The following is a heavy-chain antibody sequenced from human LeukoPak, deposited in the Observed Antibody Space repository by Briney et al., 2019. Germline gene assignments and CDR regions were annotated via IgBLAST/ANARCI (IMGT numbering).Heavy chain of an antibody. V-gene: IGHV3-53*01. CDR2: IYSGGST. J-gene: IGHJ4*02. CDR3: ASGDLVAGLFDY. CDR1: GFTVSSNY. Sequence: GGSLGLSCAASGFTVSSNYMSWVRQAPGKGLEWVSVIYSGGSTYYADSVKGRFTISRDNSKNTLYLQMNSLRAEDTAVYYCASGDLVAGLFDYWGQGTLVTVST. D-gene: IGHD6-19*01.